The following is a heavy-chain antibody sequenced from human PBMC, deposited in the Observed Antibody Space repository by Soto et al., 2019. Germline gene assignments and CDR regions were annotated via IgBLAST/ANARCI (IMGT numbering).Heavy chain of an antibody. D-gene: IGHD2-21*02. CDR1: GLTFSSYG. Sequence: EAQLLESGGGLIRPGGSLRLSCAGSGLTFSSYGLTWVRQAQGKGLEWVSSISGDGTGTYYADSVKGRFTISRGNPKNMMDLQMNSLRAEDTAIYHCAKDPNGDYVGAFDDWGQGTLVTVSS. V-gene: IGHV3-23*01. CDR2: ISGDGTGT. CDR3: AKDPNGDYVGAFDD. J-gene: IGHJ4*02.